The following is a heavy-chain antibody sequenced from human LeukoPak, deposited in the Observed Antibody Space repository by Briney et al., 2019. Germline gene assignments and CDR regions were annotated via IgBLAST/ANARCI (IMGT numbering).Heavy chain of an antibody. CDR1: GGSVGDYY. D-gene: IGHD6-13*01. Sequence: PSETLSLTCTVSGGSVGDYYWSWIRQSPGKGLEWIGYIYYTETSYNPSLRSRVTISLDTSRNQFSLKLNSVTAADTAVYYCAKSNGYGLADIWGQGTMVTVSS. V-gene: IGHV4-59*02. J-gene: IGHJ3*02. CDR2: IYYTET. CDR3: AKSNGYGLADI.